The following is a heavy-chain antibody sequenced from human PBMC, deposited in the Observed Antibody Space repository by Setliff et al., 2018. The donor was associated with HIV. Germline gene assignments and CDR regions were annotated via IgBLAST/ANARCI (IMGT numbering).Heavy chain of an antibody. J-gene: IGHJ4*02. Sequence: PGGSLRLSCAVSGFILSDYYMMWIRQAPGKGLEWLSYIGVSGYTTYYADSVKGRFTVSRDNAKNLLDLQMDSLRVEDTAVYYCVRGNDRDRGNYWSLDYWGQGALVTVSS. CDR1: GFILSDYY. CDR2: IGVSGYTT. V-gene: IGHV3-11*04. D-gene: IGHD3-22*01. CDR3: VRGNDRDRGNYWSLDY.